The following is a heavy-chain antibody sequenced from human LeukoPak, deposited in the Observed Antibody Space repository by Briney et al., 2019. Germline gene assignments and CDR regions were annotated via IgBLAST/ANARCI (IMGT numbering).Heavy chain of an antibody. V-gene: IGHV3-23*01. Sequence: LRLSCAASGFTFSSYAMSWVRQAPGKGLEWVSAISGSGGSTYYADSVKGRFTISRDNSKNTLYLQMNSLRAEDTAVYYCAKDQGSVAAAVSWFDPWGQGTLVTVSS. D-gene: IGHD6-13*01. CDR1: GFTFSSYA. J-gene: IGHJ5*02. CDR3: AKDQGSVAAAVSWFDP. CDR2: ISGSGGST.